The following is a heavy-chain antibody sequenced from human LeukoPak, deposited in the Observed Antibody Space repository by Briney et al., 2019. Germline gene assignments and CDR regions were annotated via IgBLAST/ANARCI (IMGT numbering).Heavy chain of an antibody. J-gene: IGHJ3*02. CDR3: AKDRGITMMRSLDAFDI. V-gene: IGHV3-23*01. D-gene: IGHD3-22*01. CDR2: ISGSGGST. CDR1: GFTFSSYA. Sequence: GGSLRLSCAASGFTFSSYAMSWVRQAPGKGLEWVSAISGSGGSTYYADSVKGRFTISRDNSKNTLYLQMNSLRAEDTAVYYCAKDRGITMMRSLDAFDIWGQGTMVTVSS.